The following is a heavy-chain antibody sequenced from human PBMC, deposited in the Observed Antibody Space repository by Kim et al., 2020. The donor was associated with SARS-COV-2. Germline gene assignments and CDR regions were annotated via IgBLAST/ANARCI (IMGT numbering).Heavy chain of an antibody. Sequence: SETLSLTCTVSGGSISSGGYYWSWIRQHPGKGLEWIGYIYYSGSTYYNPSLKSRVTISVDTSKNQFSLKLSSVTAADTAVYYCARDPLKNPVPLSYSYYYCMDVWGQGTPVTVSS. CDR1: GGSISSGGYY. CDR3: ARDPLKNPVPLSYSYYYCMDV. CDR2: IYYSGST. V-gene: IGHV4-31*03. J-gene: IGHJ6*02.